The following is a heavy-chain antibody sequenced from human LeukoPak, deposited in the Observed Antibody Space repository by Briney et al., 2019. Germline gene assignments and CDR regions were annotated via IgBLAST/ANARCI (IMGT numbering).Heavy chain of an antibody. J-gene: IGHJ4*02. V-gene: IGHV4-39*01. CDR2: IYYSGST. Sequence: PGGSLRLSCAVSGFIFSGFVMHWVRQAPGKGLEWIGSIYYSGSTYYNPSLKSRVTISVDTSKNQLSLKLSSVTAADTAVYYCARRWELRPFDCWGQGTLVTVSS. D-gene: IGHD1-26*01. CDR1: GFIFSGFV. CDR3: ARRWELRPFDC.